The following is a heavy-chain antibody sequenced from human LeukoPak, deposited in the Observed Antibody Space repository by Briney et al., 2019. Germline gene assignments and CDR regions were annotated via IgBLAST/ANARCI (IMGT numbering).Heavy chain of an antibody. D-gene: IGHD3-10*01. CDR2: MNPNGGNT. Sequence: ASVKVSCKASGYTFTNYDINWVRQATGQGLEWRGWMNPNGGNTGYAQKFQGRVTMTRNTSINTAYMELSSLRSEDTAVYYCARMHYYDSGSSNWFDPWGQGTLVTVSS. J-gene: IGHJ5*02. CDR3: ARMHYYDSGSSNWFDP. CDR1: GYTFTNYD. V-gene: IGHV1-8*01.